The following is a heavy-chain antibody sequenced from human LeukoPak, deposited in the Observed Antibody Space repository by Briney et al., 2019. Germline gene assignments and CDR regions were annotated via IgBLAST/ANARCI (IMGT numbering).Heavy chain of an antibody. CDR2: INPNSGGT. V-gene: IGHV1-2*02. J-gene: IGHJ6*02. Sequence: SGGSLRLSCAASGFTFTGYYMHWVRQAPGQGLEWMGWINPNSGGTNYAQKFQGRVTMTRDTSISTAYMELSRLRSDDTAVYYCARVSEYSSSWYLGMDVWGQGTTVTVSS. CDR1: GFTFTGYY. CDR3: ARVSEYSSSWYLGMDV. D-gene: IGHD6-13*01.